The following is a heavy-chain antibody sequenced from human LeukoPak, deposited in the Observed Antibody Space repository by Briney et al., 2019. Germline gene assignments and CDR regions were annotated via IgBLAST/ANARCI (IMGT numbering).Heavy chain of an antibody. CDR2: IDSDGRTT. CDR3: ARGGSSGWYGDPFDY. J-gene: IGHJ4*02. D-gene: IGHD6-19*01. Sequence: GSLRLSCVASGFTFSSYWMHWVRQAPGKGLVWGARIDSDGRTTNYAGSVKGRFTISRDKAKNTLYLQMTSLRAEDTAVYYCARGGSSGWYGDPFDYWGQGTLVTVSS. V-gene: IGHV3-74*01. CDR1: GFTFSSYW.